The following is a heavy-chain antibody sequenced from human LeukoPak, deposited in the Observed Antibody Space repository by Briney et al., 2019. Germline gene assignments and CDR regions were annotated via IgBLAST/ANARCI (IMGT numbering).Heavy chain of an antibody. CDR2: INSDGSST. D-gene: IGHD6-19*01. CDR1: GFTFSSYW. V-gene: IGHV3-74*01. Sequence: PGGSLRLSCAASGFTFSSYWMHWVRQAPGKGLVWVSRINSDGSSTSYADSVKGRFTISRDNAKNTLYLQMNSLRAEDTAVYYCASFRYSSGWYPFDYWGQGTLVTVSS. CDR3: ASFRYSSGWYPFDY. J-gene: IGHJ4*02.